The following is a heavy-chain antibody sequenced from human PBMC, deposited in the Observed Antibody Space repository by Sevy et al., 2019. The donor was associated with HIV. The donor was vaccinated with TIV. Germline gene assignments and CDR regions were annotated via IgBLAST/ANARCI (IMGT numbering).Heavy chain of an antibody. CDR2: IKQDGSEK. J-gene: IGHJ1*01. CDR3: ARVYRGDAEYFQH. D-gene: IGHD3-10*01. V-gene: IGHV3-7*01. CDR1: GFTFSNFW. Sequence: GGSLRLSCAASGFTFSNFWMSWVRQAPGKGLEWVANIKQDGSEKYYVDSVKGRFTISRDNAKNSLYLQMNSLRAEDTAVYYCARVYRGDAEYFQHWGQGTLVPVSS.